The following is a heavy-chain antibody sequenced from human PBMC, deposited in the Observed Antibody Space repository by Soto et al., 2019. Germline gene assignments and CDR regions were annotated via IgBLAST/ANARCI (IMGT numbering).Heavy chain of an antibody. CDR1: GGTFSSYA. J-gene: IGHJ6*02. CDR3: ARTYCSSTSCPYYYYYGMDV. D-gene: IGHD2-2*01. CDR2: IIPNSGGT. V-gene: IGHV1-2*04. Sequence: ASVKVSCKASGGTFSSYAISWVRQAPGQGLEWMGRIIPNSGGTNYAQKFQGWVTMTRDTSISTAYMELSRLRSDDTAVYYCARTYCSSTSCPYYYYYGMDVWGQGTTVTVSS.